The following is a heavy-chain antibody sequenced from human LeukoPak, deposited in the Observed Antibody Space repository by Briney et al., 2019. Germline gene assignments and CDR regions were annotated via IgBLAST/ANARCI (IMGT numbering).Heavy chain of an antibody. D-gene: IGHD5-18*01. J-gene: IGHJ4*02. CDR3: ATLDTAMVTNFGY. Sequence: GGSLRLSCAASGFTFSSHWMSWVRQAPGKGLEWVAMIKQDGSEKHYVDSVKGRFTISSDNTKNSLYLQMNSLRAEDTALYYCATLDTAMVTNFGYWGQGTLVTVSS. V-gene: IGHV3-7*01. CDR2: IKQDGSEK. CDR1: GFTFSSHW.